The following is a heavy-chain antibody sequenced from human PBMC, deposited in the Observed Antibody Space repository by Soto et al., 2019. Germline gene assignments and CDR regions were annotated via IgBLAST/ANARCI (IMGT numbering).Heavy chain of an antibody. Sequence: GGSLRLSCAASGFTFSSYAMHWVRQAPGKGLEWVAVISYDGSNKYYADSVKGRFTISRDNSKNTLYLQMNSLRAEDTAVYYCARDEAAELLYYYYGMDVWGQGTTVTVSS. V-gene: IGHV3-30-3*01. D-gene: IGHD1-7*01. CDR3: ARDEAAELLYYYYGMDV. CDR1: GFTFSSYA. CDR2: ISYDGSNK. J-gene: IGHJ6*02.